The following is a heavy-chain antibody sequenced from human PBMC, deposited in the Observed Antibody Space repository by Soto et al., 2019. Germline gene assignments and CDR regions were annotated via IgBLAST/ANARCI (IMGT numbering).Heavy chain of an antibody. CDR3: TTVGGSDRYDY. CDR1: GGSISSGGYY. J-gene: IGHJ4*02. CDR2: IYYSGST. D-gene: IGHD6-25*01. V-gene: IGHV4-61*08. Sequence: SENLSLTCTVSGGSISSGGYYWSWIRQHPGKGLEWIGYIYYSGSTNYNPSLKSRVTISVDTSKIQFSLELSSVTAVDSAVYYCTTVGGSDRYDYWGQGTLVTVSS.